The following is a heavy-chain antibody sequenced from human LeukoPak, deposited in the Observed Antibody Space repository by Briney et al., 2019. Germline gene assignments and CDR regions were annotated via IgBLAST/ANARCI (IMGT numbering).Heavy chain of an antibody. CDR3: ARATDASSGYFWFDP. CDR2: IYYSGST. J-gene: IGHJ5*02. V-gene: IGHV4-59*01. Sequence: PSETLSLTCSVSGGSISGYYWSWIRQSPGKGLEWIAYIYYSGSTSYNPSLKSRVTISVDTSKNQFSLKLSSVTAADTAMYYCARATDASSGYFWFDPWGQGTLVTVSS. CDR1: GGSISGYY. D-gene: IGHD3-22*01.